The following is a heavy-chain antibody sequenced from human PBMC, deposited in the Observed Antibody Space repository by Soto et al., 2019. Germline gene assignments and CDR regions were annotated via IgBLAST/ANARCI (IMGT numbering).Heavy chain of an antibody. CDR3: AKDQKIAAAGKLGWFDP. Sequence: EVQLLESGGGLVQPGGSLRLSCAASGFTFSSYAMSWVRQAPGKGLEWVSAISGSGGSTYYADSVKGRFTISRDNSKNTLYLQMNSLRAEDTAVYYCAKDQKIAAAGKLGWFDPWGQGTLVTVSS. V-gene: IGHV3-23*01. CDR2: ISGSGGST. J-gene: IGHJ5*02. D-gene: IGHD6-13*01. CDR1: GFTFSSYA.